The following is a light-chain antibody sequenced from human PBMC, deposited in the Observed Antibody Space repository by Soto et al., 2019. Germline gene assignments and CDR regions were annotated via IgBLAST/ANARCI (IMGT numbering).Light chain of an antibody. Sequence: DIQMTQSPSTLSASVGDRVTITCRASQSISSWLAWYQQKPGKAPKLLIYKASSLESGVPSRFSGSGSGTEFTLTISSLQPDDFATYYCQQYNDWWTFGQGTTGDIK. J-gene: IGKJ1*01. CDR2: KAS. CDR1: QSISSW. V-gene: IGKV1-5*03. CDR3: QQYNDWWT.